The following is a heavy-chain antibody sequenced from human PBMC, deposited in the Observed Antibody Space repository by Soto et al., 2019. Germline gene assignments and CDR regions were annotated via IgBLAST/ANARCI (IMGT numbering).Heavy chain of an antibody. D-gene: IGHD3-10*01. CDR3: ARAAGFGEIFFDY. CDR1: GDSISTYY. V-gene: IGHV4-59*01. J-gene: IGHJ4*02. CDR2: IYNSGNT. Sequence: PSETLSLTCTVSGDSISTYYWSWIRQPPGKGLEWIGYIYNSGNTNYNPSLKSPVTISVDTSKNQFSLKLTSVTAADTAVYYCARAAGFGEIFFDYWGQGTLVTVSS.